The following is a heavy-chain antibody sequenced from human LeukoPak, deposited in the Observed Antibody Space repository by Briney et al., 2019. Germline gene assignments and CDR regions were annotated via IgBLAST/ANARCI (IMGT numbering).Heavy chain of an antibody. CDR3: ARDRRVLWFGEGFDP. V-gene: IGHV4-34*01. D-gene: IGHD3-10*01. CDR2: IYYSGST. CDR1: GGSFSGYY. J-gene: IGHJ5*02. Sequence: PSETLSLTCAVYGGSFSGYYWSWIRQPPGKGLEWIGSIYYSGSTYYNPSLKSRVTISVDTSKNQFSLKLSSVTAADTAVYYCARDRRVLWFGEGFDPWGQGTLVTVSS.